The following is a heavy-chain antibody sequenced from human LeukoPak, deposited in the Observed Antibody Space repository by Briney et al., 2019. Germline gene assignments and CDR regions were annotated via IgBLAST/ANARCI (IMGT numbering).Heavy chain of an antibody. V-gene: IGHV3-23*01. CDR1: GFTFNTYA. CDR2: ISDSGGNT. D-gene: IGHD6-6*01. CDR3: ARHRSSWLIDY. J-gene: IGHJ4*02. Sequence: PGGSLRLACAASGFTFNTYAMSWVRQAPWERLQWVSGISDSGGNTYYADSVRGRFTISRDNSKNTLYLQMNSLRAEDMAVYYCARHRSSWLIDYWGQGTLVTVSS.